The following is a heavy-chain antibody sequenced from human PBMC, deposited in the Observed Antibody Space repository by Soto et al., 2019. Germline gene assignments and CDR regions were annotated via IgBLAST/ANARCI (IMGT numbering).Heavy chain of an antibody. J-gene: IGHJ6*02. V-gene: IGHV4-59*01. Sequence: PSETLSLTCTVSGGSISSYYWSWIRQPPGKGLEWIGYIYYSGSTNYNPSLKSRVTISVDTSKNQFSLKLSSVTAADTAVYYCARADCGGDCSWGYYGMDVWGQGTTVTVSS. D-gene: IGHD2-21*02. CDR3: ARADCGGDCSWGYYGMDV. CDR1: GGSISSYY. CDR2: IYYSGST.